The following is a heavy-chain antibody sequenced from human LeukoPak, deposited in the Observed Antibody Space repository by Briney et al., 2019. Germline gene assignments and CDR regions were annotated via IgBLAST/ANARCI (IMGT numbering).Heavy chain of an antibody. D-gene: IGHD2-2*01. J-gene: IGHJ4*02. CDR2: ISASGGST. V-gene: IGHV3-23*01. CDR1: GFTFSNYA. CDR3: ATGGYQLLLRPFDY. Sequence: GGSLRLSCAASGFTFSNYAMSWVRQAPGKGLEWVSAISASGGSTFYADSVKGRFTISRDNSKNTLYLQMNSLRAEDTAVYYCATGGYQLLLRPFDYWGQGTLVTVSS.